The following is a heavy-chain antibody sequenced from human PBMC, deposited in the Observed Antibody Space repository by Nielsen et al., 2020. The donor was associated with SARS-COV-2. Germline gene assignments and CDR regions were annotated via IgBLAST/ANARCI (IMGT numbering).Heavy chain of an antibody. Sequence: GGSLRLSCAASGFTFSNYEMHWVRRAPGRGLEWVSYISSSGSIAFYGDSVKGRVTVSRDNAKNSLYLQMNSLRAEDTAVYYCARDRGRDYDILTGYWTFDYWGQGTLVTVSS. CDR3: ARDRGRDYDILTGYWTFDY. CDR1: GFTFSNYE. J-gene: IGHJ4*02. CDR2: ISSSGSIA. D-gene: IGHD3-9*01. V-gene: IGHV3-48*03.